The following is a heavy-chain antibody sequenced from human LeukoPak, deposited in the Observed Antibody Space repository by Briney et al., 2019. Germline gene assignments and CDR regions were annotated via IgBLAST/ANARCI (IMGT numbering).Heavy chain of an antibody. Sequence: GGSLRLSCAVSGFTLSSYSMNWVRQAPGKGLEWVSYITSSSGTMYYADSVKGRFTISRDNAKNSLYLQMNSLRAEDTAVYYCAREGYYGSGLYYYYYMDVWGKGTTVTVSS. V-gene: IGHV3-48*01. CDR2: ITSSSGTM. CDR1: GFTLSSYS. J-gene: IGHJ6*03. D-gene: IGHD3-10*01. CDR3: AREGYYGSGLYYYYYMDV.